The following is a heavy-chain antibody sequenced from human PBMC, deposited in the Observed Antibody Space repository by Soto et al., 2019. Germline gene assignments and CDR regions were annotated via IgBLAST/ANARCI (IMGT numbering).Heavy chain of an antibody. CDR3: ALRSMAVVPEY. CDR1: GDSISSYY. V-gene: IGHV4-59*01. Sequence: QVQLQESGPGLVKPSETLSLTCAVSGDSISSYYCMWIRQPPGKGLESIGYLYYGRSANYNPSRKSRVTLSVDTSTTQCSLTLSSMTAADTAVYYCALRSMAVVPEYWGQGTLVTVSS. CDR2: LYYGRSA. D-gene: IGHD3-22*01. J-gene: IGHJ4*02.